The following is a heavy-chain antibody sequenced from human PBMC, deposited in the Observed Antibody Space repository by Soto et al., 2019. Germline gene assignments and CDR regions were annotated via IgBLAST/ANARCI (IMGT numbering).Heavy chain of an antibody. CDR3: VRENYFDY. CDR2: IKQDGSER. CDR1: GFTFRNYW. Sequence: EEQLVESGGGLVQPGGSLRLSCAGSGFTFRNYWMGWVRQAPGKRLEWVANIKQDGSERSYADYVKGRFTISRDNAKNSLYLQMSSLGADDTAVYYCVRENYFDYWGQGILVIVSS. J-gene: IGHJ4*02. V-gene: IGHV3-7*01.